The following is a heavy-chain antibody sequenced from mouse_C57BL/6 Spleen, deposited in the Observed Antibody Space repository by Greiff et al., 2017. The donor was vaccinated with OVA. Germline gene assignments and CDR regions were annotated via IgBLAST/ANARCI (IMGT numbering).Heavy chain of an antibody. Sequence: QVQLQQSGAELMKPGASVKLSCKATGYTFTGYWIEWVKQRPGHGLEWIGEILPGSGSTNYNEKFKGKATFTADTSSNTAYMQLSSLTTEDSAIYYCARGPDYYGSSRWYFDVWGTGTTVTVSS. D-gene: IGHD1-1*01. CDR1: GYTFTGYW. CDR2: ILPGSGST. V-gene: IGHV1-9*01. J-gene: IGHJ1*03. CDR3: ARGPDYYGSSRWYFDV.